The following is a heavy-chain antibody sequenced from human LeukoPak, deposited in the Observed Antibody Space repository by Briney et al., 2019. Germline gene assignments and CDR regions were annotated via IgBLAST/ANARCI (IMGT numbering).Heavy chain of an antibody. J-gene: IGHJ4*02. D-gene: IGHD6-13*01. CDR3: AKDYSASSSWYADY. V-gene: IGHV3-21*01. Sequence: GGSLRLSCAASGFTFSSYSINWVRQAPGKGLEWVSSISSNSNYVYYAESVKGRFTISRDNAKNSLFLQMHSLRAEDTAVYYCAKDYSASSSWYADYWGQGTLVTVPS. CDR2: ISSNSNYV. CDR1: GFTFSSYS.